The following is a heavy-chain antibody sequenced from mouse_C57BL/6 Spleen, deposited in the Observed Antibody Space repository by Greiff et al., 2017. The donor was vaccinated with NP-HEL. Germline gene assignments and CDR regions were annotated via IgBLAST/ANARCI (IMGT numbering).Heavy chain of an antibody. Sequence: EVQRVESGGGLVKPGGSLKLSCAASGFTFSSYAMSWVRQTPEKRLEWVATISDGGSYTYYPDNVKGRFTISRDNAKNNLYLQMSHLKSEDTAMYYCARALAYYSNLFDYWGQGTTLTVSS. CDR1: GFTFSSYA. V-gene: IGHV5-4*01. CDR2: ISDGGSYT. CDR3: ARALAYYSNLFDY. J-gene: IGHJ2*01. D-gene: IGHD2-5*01.